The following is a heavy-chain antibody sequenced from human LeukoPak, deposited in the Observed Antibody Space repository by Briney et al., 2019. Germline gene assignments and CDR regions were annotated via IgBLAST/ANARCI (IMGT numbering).Heavy chain of an antibody. CDR1: GYSFTSYW. D-gene: IGHD3-10*01. CDR3: ARFGFGRVSNPNHWTDY. V-gene: IGHV5-51*01. J-gene: IGHJ4*02. CDR2: IYPGDSDT. Sequence: GESLKISCKGSGYSFTSYWIGWVRQMPGKGLGWMGIIYPGDSDTRYSPSFQGQVTISADKSISTAYLQWSSLKASDTAMYYCARFGFGRVSNPNHWTDYWGQGTLVTVSS.